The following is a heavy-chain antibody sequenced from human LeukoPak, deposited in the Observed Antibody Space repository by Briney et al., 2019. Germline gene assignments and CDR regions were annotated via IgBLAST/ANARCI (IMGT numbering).Heavy chain of an antibody. Sequence: GGSLRLSCAASEFTFSSYAMHWVRQAPGKGLRWVAVISYDGSNKYYADSVKGRFTISRDNSKNTLYLQMNSLRAEDTAVYYCAKAAAASYYFDYWGQGTLVTVSS. CDR1: EFTFSSYA. CDR2: ISYDGSNK. J-gene: IGHJ4*02. D-gene: IGHD6-13*01. V-gene: IGHV3-30*04. CDR3: AKAAAASYYFDY.